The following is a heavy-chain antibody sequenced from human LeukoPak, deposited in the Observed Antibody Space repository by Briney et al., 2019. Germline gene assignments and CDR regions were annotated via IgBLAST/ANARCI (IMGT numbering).Heavy chain of an antibody. CDR3: ATPPIVGATNFDY. CDR2: FDPEDGET. Sequence: ASVKVSCKVSGYTLTELSMHWVRQAPGKGLEWMGGFDPEDGETIYAQKFQGRVTMAEDTSTDTAYMELSSLRSEDTAVYYCATPPIVGATNFDYWGQGTLVTVSS. CDR1: GYTLTELS. V-gene: IGHV1-24*01. J-gene: IGHJ4*02. D-gene: IGHD1-26*01.